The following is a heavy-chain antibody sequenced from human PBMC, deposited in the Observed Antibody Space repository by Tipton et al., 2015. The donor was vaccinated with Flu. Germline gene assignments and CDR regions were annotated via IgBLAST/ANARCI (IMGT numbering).Heavy chain of an antibody. Sequence: TLSLTCSVSGDSIGSDYYWGWIRQPPGKGLEWIGEISHTGSANYNPSLKSRVIISVDTSKNQFSLKLTSLTAADTAVYYCARHTGDSVRGVVDYWGQGTLVTVSS. CDR3: ARHTGDSVRGVVDY. CDR2: ISHTGSA. D-gene: IGHD3-10*02. V-gene: IGHV4-34*01. CDR1: GDSIGSDYY. J-gene: IGHJ4*02.